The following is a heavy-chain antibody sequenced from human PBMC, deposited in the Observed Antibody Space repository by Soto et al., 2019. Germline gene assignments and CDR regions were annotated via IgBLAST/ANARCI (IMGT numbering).Heavy chain of an antibody. D-gene: IGHD5-18*01. CDR2: ISSSSSYI. V-gene: IGHV3-21*01. J-gene: IGHJ6*02. Sequence: GGSLRLSCAASGFTFSSYSMNWVRQAPGKGLEWVSSISSSSSYIYYADSVKGRFTISRDNAKNSLYLQMNSLRAEDTAVYYCARALTGYSYGHSVSYYYGMDVWGQGTTVTVSS. CDR3: ARALTGYSYGHSVSYYYGMDV. CDR1: GFTFSSYS.